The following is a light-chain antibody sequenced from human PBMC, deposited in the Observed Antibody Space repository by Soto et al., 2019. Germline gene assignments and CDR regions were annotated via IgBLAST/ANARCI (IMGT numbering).Light chain of an antibody. Sequence: EIVLTQSPDTLSLSPGERATLSCRASQTVTSGYLAWYQQKPGQAPRLLIYGVSTVATGIPDRFSGSGSGTDFTLTISRLEPEDFAVYVCQVYGSSSKTFGQGTRVEVK. CDR1: QTVTSGY. CDR2: GVS. J-gene: IGKJ1*01. CDR3: QVYGSSSKT. V-gene: IGKV3-20*01.